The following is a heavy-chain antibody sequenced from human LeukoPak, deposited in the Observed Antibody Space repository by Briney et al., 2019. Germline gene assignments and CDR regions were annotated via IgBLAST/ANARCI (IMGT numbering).Heavy chain of an antibody. V-gene: IGHV1-2*02. D-gene: IGHD3-10*01. CDR1: GYTFTSYG. Sequence: ASVKVSCKASGYTFTSYGISWVRQAPGQGLEWMGWINPNSGGTNYAQKFQGRVTMTRDTSISTAYMELSRLRSDDTAVYYCARIRFGELYEWFDPWGQGTLVTVSS. CDR2: INPNSGGT. J-gene: IGHJ5*02. CDR3: ARIRFGELYEWFDP.